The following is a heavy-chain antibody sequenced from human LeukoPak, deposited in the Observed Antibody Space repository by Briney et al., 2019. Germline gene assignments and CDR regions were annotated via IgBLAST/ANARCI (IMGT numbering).Heavy chain of an antibody. CDR3: ARATPQNY. Sequence: GRSLRLSCAASGFTFSSYWMHWVRQVPGKGLVWVSRINADGSSTNYADPVKGRFSISRDNAKNTLYLQMNSLRAEDTAVYYCARATPQNYWGQGTLVTVSS. CDR2: INADGSST. J-gene: IGHJ4*02. V-gene: IGHV3-74*01. CDR1: GFTFSSYW.